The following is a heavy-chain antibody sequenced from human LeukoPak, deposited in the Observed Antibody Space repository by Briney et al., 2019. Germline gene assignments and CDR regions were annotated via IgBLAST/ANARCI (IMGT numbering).Heavy chain of an antibody. CDR1: GFTFSSYA. J-gene: IGHJ3*02. CDR2: ISGSGGST. CDR3: AKPPPYDSSGYGAFDI. Sequence: GGSLRLSCAASGFTFSSYAMSWVRQAPGKGLERVSAISGSGGSTYYADSVKGRFTISRDNSKNTLYLQMNSLRAEDTAVYYCAKPPPYDSSGYGAFDIWGQGTMVTVSS. D-gene: IGHD3-22*01. V-gene: IGHV3-23*01.